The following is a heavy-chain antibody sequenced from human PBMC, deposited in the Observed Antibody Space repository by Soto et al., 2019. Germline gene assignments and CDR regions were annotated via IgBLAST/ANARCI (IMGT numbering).Heavy chain of an antibody. J-gene: IGHJ6*02. D-gene: IGHD3-10*01. CDR2: IYYSGST. V-gene: IGHV4-59*01. CDR1: GGSISGYY. CDR3: ARDYYGSGSYSYGMDV. Sequence: PSETLSLTCIVSGGSISGYYWSWLRQPPGKGLEWIGYIYYSGSTNYNPSLKSRVTISVDTSKNQFSLKLSSVPAADTAVYYCARDYYGSGSYSYGMDVWGQGTTVTVSS.